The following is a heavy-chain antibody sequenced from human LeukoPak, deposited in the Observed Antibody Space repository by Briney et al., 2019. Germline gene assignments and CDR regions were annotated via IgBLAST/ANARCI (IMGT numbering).Heavy chain of an antibody. V-gene: IGHV1-18*01. D-gene: IGHD2/OR15-2a*01. CDR2: ISAYNGNT. CDR1: GGTFSSYA. J-gene: IGHJ4*02. CDR3: ARDTPSMPFDY. Sequence: ASVKVSCKASGGTFSSYAISWVRQAPGQGLEWMGWISAYNGNTNYAQKLQGRVTMTTDTSTSTAYMELRSLRSDDTAVYYCARDTPSMPFDYWGQGTLVTVSS.